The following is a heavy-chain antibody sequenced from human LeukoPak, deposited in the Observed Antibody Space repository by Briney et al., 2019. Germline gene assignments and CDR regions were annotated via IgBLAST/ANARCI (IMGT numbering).Heavy chain of an antibody. CDR2: ITATSSST. V-gene: IGHV3-23*01. CDR3: ARDRREYYYGSGSPSLRYYYYMDV. Sequence: GGSLRLSCAASGFTFSSYGMSWVRQAPGKGLEWVSAITATSSSTHDADSVQGRFTISRDNSKNTLYLQMNSLRAEDTAVYYCARDRREYYYGSGSPSLRYYYYMDVWGKGTTVTISS. J-gene: IGHJ6*03. CDR1: GFTFSSYG. D-gene: IGHD3-10*01.